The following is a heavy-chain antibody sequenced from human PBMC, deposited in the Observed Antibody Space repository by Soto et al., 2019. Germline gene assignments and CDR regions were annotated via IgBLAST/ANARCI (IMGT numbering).Heavy chain of an antibody. D-gene: IGHD3-22*01. Sequence: QVQLVQSGAEVKKPGSSVKVSCKASGGTFSSYAISWVRQAPGQGLEWMGGIIPIFGTANYAQKFQGRVTITADESTSTAYMELSSLRSDDTAVYYCARSRVTYYYDRSALDIWGQGTMVTVSS. CDR3: ARSRVTYYYDRSALDI. CDR1: GGTFSSYA. J-gene: IGHJ3*02. V-gene: IGHV1-69*01. CDR2: IIPIFGTA.